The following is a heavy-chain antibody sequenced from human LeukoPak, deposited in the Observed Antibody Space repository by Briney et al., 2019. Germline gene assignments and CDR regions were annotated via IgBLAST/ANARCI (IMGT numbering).Heavy chain of an antibody. CDR2: ISYDGSNK. Sequence: PGGSLRLSCAASGFTFSSYGMHWVRQAPVKGLEWVAVISYDGSNKYYADSVKGRFTISRDNSKNTLYLQMNSLRAEDTAVYYCAKDRGYSYGYPDYWGQGTLVTVSS. J-gene: IGHJ4*02. CDR3: AKDRGYSYGYPDY. CDR1: GFTFSSYG. V-gene: IGHV3-30*18. D-gene: IGHD5-18*01.